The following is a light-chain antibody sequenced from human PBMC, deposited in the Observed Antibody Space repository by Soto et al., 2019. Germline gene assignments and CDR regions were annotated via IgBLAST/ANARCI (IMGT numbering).Light chain of an antibody. CDR1: QSVDTN. CDR2: GAS. CDR3: QQNDDWPPWT. J-gene: IGKJ1*01. Sequence: MVKTQSPATLSVSPGERATLSCRASQSVDTNLAWYQQKPGQAPRVLIYGASTRAAGIPARFSGSGSGTEFTLTICSLQSEDFAVYYCQQNDDWPPWTFGQGTKVEIK. V-gene: IGKV3-15*01.